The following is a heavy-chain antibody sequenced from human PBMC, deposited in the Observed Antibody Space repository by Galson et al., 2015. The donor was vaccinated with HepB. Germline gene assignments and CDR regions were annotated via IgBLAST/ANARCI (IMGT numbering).Heavy chain of an antibody. V-gene: IGHV4-4*07. CDR2: IYTSGST. CDR1: GGSISSYY. CDR3: ARDLPAYYDSSGYYIFWYFDL. D-gene: IGHD3-22*01. Sequence: ETLSLTCTVPGGSISSYYWSWIRQPAGKGLEWIGRIYTSGSTNYNPSLKSRVTMSVDTSKNQFSLKLSSVTAADAAVYYCARDLPAYYDSSGYYIFWYFDLWGRGTLVTVSS. J-gene: IGHJ2*01.